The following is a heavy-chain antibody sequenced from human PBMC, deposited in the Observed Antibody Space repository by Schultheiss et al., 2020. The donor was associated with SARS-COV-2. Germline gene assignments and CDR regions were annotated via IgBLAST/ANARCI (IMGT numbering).Heavy chain of an antibody. CDR3: ARVGYCSSTSCSNAFDI. CDR1: GGSFSGYY. Sequence: SETLSLTCTVYGGSFSGYYWSWIRQPPGKGLEWIGYIYYSGSTNYNPSLKSRVTISVDKSKNQFSLKLSSVTAADTAVYYCARVGYCSSTSCSNAFDIWGQGTMVTVSS. CDR2: IYYSGST. D-gene: IGHD2-2*01. V-gene: IGHV4-59*12. J-gene: IGHJ3*02.